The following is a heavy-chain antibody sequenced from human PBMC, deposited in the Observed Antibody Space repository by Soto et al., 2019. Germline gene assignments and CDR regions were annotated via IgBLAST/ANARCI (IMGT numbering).Heavy chain of an antibody. CDR2: ISAYNGNT. CDR1: GYTFTSYG. J-gene: IGHJ4*02. CDR3: ARAAYQILTGYYRR. Sequence: QVQLVQSGAEVKKPGASVKVSCKASGYTFTSYGISWVRQAPGQGLEWMGWISAYNGNTNYAQKFQDRVTMTTDTSTSTAYMELRSLRSDDTAVYYCARAAYQILTGYYRRWGQGTLVTVSS. V-gene: IGHV1-18*01. D-gene: IGHD3-9*01.